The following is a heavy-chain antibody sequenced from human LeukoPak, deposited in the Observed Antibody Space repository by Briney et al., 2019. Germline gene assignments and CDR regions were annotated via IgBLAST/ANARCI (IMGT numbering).Heavy chain of an antibody. J-gene: IGHJ4*02. Sequence: GGSLRLSCAASGFTFSSYGMHWVRQAPGKGLEWVAFIRYDGSNKYYADSVKGRFTISRDNSKNTLYLQMNSLRAEDTAVYYCAKLPRKWGYFDWLSDDYWGQGTLVTVSS. CDR1: GFTFSSYG. CDR2: IRYDGSNK. V-gene: IGHV3-30*02. CDR3: AKLPRKWGYFDWLSDDY. D-gene: IGHD3-9*01.